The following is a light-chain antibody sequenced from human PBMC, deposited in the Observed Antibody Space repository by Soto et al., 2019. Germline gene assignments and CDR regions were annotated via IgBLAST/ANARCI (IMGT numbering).Light chain of an antibody. V-gene: IGKV1-5*01. Sequence: TQMTQSPSPLSGSIGDRVTVTFRASRSISNREAWYQQQPGKAPKLLISDASTLARGAPSRFSGNGSGTEFPLTIRSLQPDDFATYYCPQYDTYSWTFGQGTKV. CDR3: PQYDTYSWT. J-gene: IGKJ1*01. CDR1: RSISNR. CDR2: DAS.